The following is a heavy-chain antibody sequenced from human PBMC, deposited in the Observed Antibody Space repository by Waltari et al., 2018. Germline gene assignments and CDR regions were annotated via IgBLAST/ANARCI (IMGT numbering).Heavy chain of an antibody. V-gene: IGHV3-74*01. CDR3: GRESTTDWYVDH. Sequence: EVQMVESGGGLVQPGGSLRLSCAASGFPFGSHLMHWVRQGPGKGLVWGARINDDGSRTAYADSVKGRVTISRDNAKNILYLEMSSLTAEDTAVYYCGRESTTDWYVDHWGQGTLVTVSS. CDR1: GFPFGSHL. CDR2: INDDGSRT. D-gene: IGHD3-9*01. J-gene: IGHJ4*02.